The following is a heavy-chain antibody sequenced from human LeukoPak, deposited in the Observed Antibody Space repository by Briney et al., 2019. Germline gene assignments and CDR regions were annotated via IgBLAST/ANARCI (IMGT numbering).Heavy chain of an antibody. V-gene: IGHV4-38-2*02. CDR2: IYHSGST. CDR3: ARDQRTAGSSWPADNWSDP. J-gene: IGHJ5*02. D-gene: IGHD6-13*01. CDR1: GYSISSGYY. Sequence: PSETLSLTCTVSGYSISSGYYWGWIRQPPGKGLEWIGSIYHSGSTYYNPSLKSRVTISVDTSKNQFSLKLSSVTAADTAVYYCARDQRTAGSSWPADNWSDPWGQGTLVTVSS.